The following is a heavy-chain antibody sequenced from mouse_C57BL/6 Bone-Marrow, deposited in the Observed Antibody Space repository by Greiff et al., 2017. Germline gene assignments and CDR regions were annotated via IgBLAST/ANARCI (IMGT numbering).Heavy chain of an antibody. V-gene: IGHV1-82*01. CDR2: IYPGDGDT. CDR3: AGYYFDY. Sequence: VQLQESGPELVKPGASVKISCKASGYAFSSSWMNWVKQRPGKGLEWIGRIYPGDGDTNYNGKFKGKATLTADKSSSTAYMQLSSLTSADSAVYFCAGYYFDYWGQGTTLTVSS. CDR1: GYAFSSSW. J-gene: IGHJ2*01.